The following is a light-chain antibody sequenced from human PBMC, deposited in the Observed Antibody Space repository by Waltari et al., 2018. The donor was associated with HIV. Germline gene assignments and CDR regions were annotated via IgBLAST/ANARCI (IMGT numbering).Light chain of an antibody. J-gene: IGLJ2*01. Sequence: QPVVTQGPALPVSPGGTVTLTCASSTVAVTSGHCPYWFQRRPGQAPKTLIYDTNNKHSWTPARFSGYLLRGKAALTLSGAQFEDEADYYCLLSYNSVVVFGGGTSLTV. V-gene: IGLV7-46*01. CDR2: DTN. CDR1: TVAVTSGHC. CDR3: LLSYNSVVV.